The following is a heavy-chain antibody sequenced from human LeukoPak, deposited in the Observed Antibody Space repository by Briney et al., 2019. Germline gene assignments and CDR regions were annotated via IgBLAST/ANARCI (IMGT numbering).Heavy chain of an antibody. D-gene: IGHD4-17*01. Sequence: ASETLSLTCTVSGGSISSYYWSWIRQPAGKGLEWIGRIYTSGTTHYNPSLKSRVTMSVDTSRNQFSLKLSSVTAADTAVYYCARLSTVTTSFDYWGQGTLVTVSS. CDR1: GGSISSYY. CDR2: IYTSGTT. V-gene: IGHV4-4*07. J-gene: IGHJ4*02. CDR3: ARLSTVTTSFDY.